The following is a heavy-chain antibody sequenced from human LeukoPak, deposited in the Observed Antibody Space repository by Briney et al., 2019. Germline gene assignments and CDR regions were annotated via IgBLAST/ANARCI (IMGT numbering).Heavy chain of an antibody. D-gene: IGHD1-26*01. CDR3: ARVGGSFHWFDP. CDR2: INSDGSST. Sequence: PGGSLRLSCAASGFTFSNYWMHWVRQAPGKGLVWVSRINSDGSSTSYADSVKGRFTISRDNAKNTLYLQMNSLRAEDTAVYYCARVGGSFHWFDPWGQGTLATVSS. J-gene: IGHJ5*02. CDR1: GFTFSNYW. V-gene: IGHV3-74*01.